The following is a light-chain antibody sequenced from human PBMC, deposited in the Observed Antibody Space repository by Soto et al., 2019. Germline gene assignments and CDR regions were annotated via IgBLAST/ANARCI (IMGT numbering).Light chain of an antibody. CDR2: AAS. J-gene: IGKJ2*01. V-gene: IGKV1-39*01. Sequence: DIQMTQAPSSLSASIGDRVTITCRARQSVRTHVNWYHQKPGKAPELLIYAASSLQAGVPSRFSGSGSGTDFTLNISSLHPEAFGDYYCQQSYSPPRTFGQGTNLEIK. CDR3: QQSYSPPRT. CDR1: QSVRTH.